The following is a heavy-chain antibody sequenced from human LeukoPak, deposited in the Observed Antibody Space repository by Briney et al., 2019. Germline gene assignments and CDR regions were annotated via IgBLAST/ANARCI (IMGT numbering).Heavy chain of an antibody. CDR3: ARIERGAFDI. J-gene: IGHJ3*02. CDR2: IIPIFGTA. V-gene: IGHV1-69*05. Sequence: ASVKVSCKASGGTFSSYAISWVRQAPGQGLEWMGGIIPIFGTANYAQKFQGRVTITTDESTSTAYMELSSLRSEDTAVYYCARIERGAFDIWGQGTMVTVSS. CDR1: GGTFSSYA. D-gene: IGHD1-1*01.